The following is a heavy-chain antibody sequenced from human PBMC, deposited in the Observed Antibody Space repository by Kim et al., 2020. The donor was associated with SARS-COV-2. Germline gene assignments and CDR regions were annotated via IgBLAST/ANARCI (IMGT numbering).Heavy chain of an antibody. D-gene: IGHD5-18*01. Sequence: SETLSLTCNVSGDSITSNSFFWDWIRQPPGKGLEWIGSLYFDGSNNYNPSLKSRVTISADTSKTQFSLTLSSVTAADTAAYYCARRVRRITPRVTGAYYFYSSMDVWGQGTTVTVSS. J-gene: IGHJ6*02. CDR3: ARRVRRITPRVTGAYYFYSSMDV. CDR1: GDSITSNSFF. V-gene: IGHV4-39*01. CDR2: LYFDGSN.